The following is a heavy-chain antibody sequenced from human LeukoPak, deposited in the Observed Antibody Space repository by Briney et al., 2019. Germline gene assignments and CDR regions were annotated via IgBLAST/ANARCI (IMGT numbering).Heavy chain of an antibody. CDR1: GYTFTSYD. CDR2: MNPNSGNT. Sequence: GASVKVSCKASGYTFTSYDNNWVRQATGQGLEWMGWMNPNSGNTGYAQKFQGRVTMTRNTSISTAYMELSSLRSEDTAVYYCARGRRCSGGSCYSVWLYWGQGTLVTVSS. J-gene: IGHJ4*02. V-gene: IGHV1-8*01. CDR3: ARGRRCSGGSCYSVWLY. D-gene: IGHD2-15*01.